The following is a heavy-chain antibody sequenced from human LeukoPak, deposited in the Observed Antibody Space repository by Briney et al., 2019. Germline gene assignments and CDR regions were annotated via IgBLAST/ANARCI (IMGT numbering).Heavy chain of an antibody. D-gene: IGHD5-24*01. CDR2: ISSSGSAT. CDR1: GFTFSSYT. J-gene: IGHJ4*02. V-gene: IGHV3-48*01. CDR3: ARERGYTYSFDY. Sequence: PEGSLRLSCAASGFTFSSYTMSWVRQAPGKGLEWVSYISSSGSATYHAGSVKGRFTISRDNAKNSLYLQLNSLRVEDTAVYYCARERGYTYSFDYWGQGTLVTVSS.